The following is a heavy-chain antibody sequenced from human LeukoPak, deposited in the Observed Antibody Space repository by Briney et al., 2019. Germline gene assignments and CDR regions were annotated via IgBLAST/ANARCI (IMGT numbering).Heavy chain of an antibody. CDR1: GYTFTTYF. Sequence: AASVKVSCKASGYTFTTYFMHRVRQAPGQGLEWMGWISAYNGNTNYAQKLQGRVTMTTDTSTSTAYMELRSLRSDDTAVYYCARVSGIAAAADGEGYWGQGTLVTVSS. CDR2: ISAYNGNT. V-gene: IGHV1-18*04. J-gene: IGHJ4*02. D-gene: IGHD6-13*01. CDR3: ARVSGIAAAADGEGY.